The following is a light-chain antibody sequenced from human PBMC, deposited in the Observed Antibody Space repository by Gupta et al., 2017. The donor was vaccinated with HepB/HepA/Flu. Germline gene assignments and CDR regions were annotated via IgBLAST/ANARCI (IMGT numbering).Light chain of an antibody. CDR1: QSVLYSSNNKNY. Sequence: GMTHSPKSSPASLGERATINCKSSQSVLYSSNNKNYLAWYQQKPGQPPKLLIYWACTRESGVPDTFSGSGSGTDFTLTISSLQAEDVAVYYCLQYYSTPLTFGGGTKVEIK. CDR2: WAC. CDR3: LQYYSTPLT. V-gene: IGKV4-1*01. J-gene: IGKJ4*01.